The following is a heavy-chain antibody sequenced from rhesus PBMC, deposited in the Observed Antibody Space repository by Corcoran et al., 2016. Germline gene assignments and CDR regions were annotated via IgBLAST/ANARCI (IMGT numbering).Heavy chain of an antibody. CDR2: IYGSGGST. V-gene: IGHV4-160*01. J-gene: IGHJ6*01. Sequence: QVQLQESVPGLVQPSETLSLTCAVSGCPIRSTSWRWIRQAPGQVMGWIGRIYGSGGSTDYNPSLKSRVTISTDTSKNQFSLKLSSVTAADTAVYYCARDRSRVTTVAATGLDSWGQGVVVTVSS. D-gene: IGHD4-29*01. CDR3: ARDRSRVTTVAATGLDS. CDR1: GCPIRSTS.